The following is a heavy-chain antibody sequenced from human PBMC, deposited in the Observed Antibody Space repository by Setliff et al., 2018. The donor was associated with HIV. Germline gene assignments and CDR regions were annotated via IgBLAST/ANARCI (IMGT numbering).Heavy chain of an antibody. CDR3: ATDPRRLSY. Sequence: GGSLRLSCVASGLPFYNYWMTWLRRAPGRGLEWVANIKQDGSDMHYIESVKGRFTISRDNAKNSLYLQMNSLRAEDTAVYYCATDPRRLSYWGQGTLVTVSS. CDR2: IKQDGSDM. D-gene: IGHD2-21*01. CDR1: GLPFYNYW. V-gene: IGHV3-7*01. J-gene: IGHJ4*02.